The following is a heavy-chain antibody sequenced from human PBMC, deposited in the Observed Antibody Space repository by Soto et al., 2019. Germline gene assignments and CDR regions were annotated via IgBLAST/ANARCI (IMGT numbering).Heavy chain of an antibody. V-gene: IGHV3-30*18. CDR3: AKGGRQWLVTSDFNY. CDR1: GFIFSDYD. Sequence: VQLVESGGGVVQPGRSLRLSCAASGFIFSDYDMHWVRQSPGKGLEWVAVVSHDGRNTHYADSVKGRFTISRDSSKKTVCLELTSLRAEDTAVYSCAKGGRQWLVTSDFNYWGQGALVTVSS. CDR2: VSHDGRNT. J-gene: IGHJ4*02. D-gene: IGHD6-19*01.